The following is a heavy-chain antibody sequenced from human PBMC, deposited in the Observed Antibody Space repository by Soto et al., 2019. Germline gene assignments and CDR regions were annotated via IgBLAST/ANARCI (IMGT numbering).Heavy chain of an antibody. V-gene: IGHV3-23*01. CDR2: ISGSGGST. Sequence: GGSLXLSCAASGFTFSSYAMSWVRQAPGKGLEWVSAISGSGGSTYYADSVKGRFTISRDNSKNTLYLQMNSLRAEDTAVYYCAKDYYYDSKGYFDYWGQGTLVTVSS. CDR1: GFTFSSYA. D-gene: IGHD3-22*01. J-gene: IGHJ4*02. CDR3: AKDYYYDSKGYFDY.